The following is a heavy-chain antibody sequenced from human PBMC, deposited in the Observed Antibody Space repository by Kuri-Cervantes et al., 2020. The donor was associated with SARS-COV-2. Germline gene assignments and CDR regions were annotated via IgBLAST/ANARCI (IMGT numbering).Heavy chain of an antibody. Sequence: GESLKISCAASGFIFSNYGIFWVRQAPGKGLEWVSSISSSSYIYYADSVKGRFTISRDNAKNSLYLQMNSLRAEDTAVYYCARAQRGLMVALDYWGQGTLVTVSS. V-gene: IGHV3-21*01. D-gene: IGHD5-12*01. CDR2: ISSSSYI. J-gene: IGHJ4*02. CDR1: GFIFSNYG. CDR3: ARAQRGLMVALDY.